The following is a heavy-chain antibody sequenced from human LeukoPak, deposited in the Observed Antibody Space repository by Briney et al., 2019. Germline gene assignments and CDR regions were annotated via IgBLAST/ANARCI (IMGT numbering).Heavy chain of an antibody. CDR2: INHSGST. CDR1: GGSFSGYY. CDR3: VSTDSADYYDSSGYCTY. V-gene: IGHV4-34*01. Sequence: SETLSLTCAVYGGSFSGYYWSWIRQPPGKGLEWIGEINHSGSTNYNPSLKSRVTISVDTSKNQFSLKLSSVTAADTAVYYCVSTDSADYYDSSGYCTYWGQGTLVTVSS. D-gene: IGHD3-22*01. J-gene: IGHJ4*02.